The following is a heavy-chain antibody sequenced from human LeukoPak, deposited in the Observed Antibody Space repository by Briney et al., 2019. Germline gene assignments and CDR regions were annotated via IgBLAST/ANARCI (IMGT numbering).Heavy chain of an antibody. Sequence: SETLSLTCTVSDDSISSSSYYWGWIRQPPGKGLEWIGEINHSGSTNYNPSLKSRVTISVDTSKNQFSLKLSSVTAADTAVYYCARLAAKRTKAIQHWGQGTLVTVSS. D-gene: IGHD1-14*01. CDR2: INHSGST. CDR3: ARLAAKRTKAIQH. V-gene: IGHV4-39*07. J-gene: IGHJ1*01. CDR1: DDSISSSSYY.